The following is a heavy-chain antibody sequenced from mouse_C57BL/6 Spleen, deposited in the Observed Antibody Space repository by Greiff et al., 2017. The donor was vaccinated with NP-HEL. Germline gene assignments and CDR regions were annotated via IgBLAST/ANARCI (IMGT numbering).Heavy chain of an antibody. J-gene: IGHJ2*01. Sequence: VKLVESGAELARPGASVKLSCKASGYTFTSYGISWVKQRTGQGLEWIGEIYPRSGNTYYNEKFKGKATLTADKSSSTAYMELRSLTSEDSAVYFCSTTTNFDYWGQGTTLTVSS. CDR1: GYTFTSYG. D-gene: IGHD2-1*01. CDR3: STTTNFDY. V-gene: IGHV1-81*01. CDR2: IYPRSGNT.